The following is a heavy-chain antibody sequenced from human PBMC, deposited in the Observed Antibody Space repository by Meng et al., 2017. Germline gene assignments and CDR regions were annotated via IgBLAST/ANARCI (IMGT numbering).Heavy chain of an antibody. V-gene: IGHV4-4*02. J-gene: IGHJ4*02. D-gene: IGHD2-21*02. CDR2: VYHNGNA. CDR3: ARELDAVGVTAYDL. CDR1: GGSISSNNW. Sequence: QVHLQGSGPGLVKPSGTLSLNFAVSGGSISSNNWWSWVHQPPGKGLEWIGEVYHNGNANYNPSLKSRVTISVDKSKNQFSPKLSFVAAADTAIYYCARELDAVGVTAYDLWGQGTLVTVSS.